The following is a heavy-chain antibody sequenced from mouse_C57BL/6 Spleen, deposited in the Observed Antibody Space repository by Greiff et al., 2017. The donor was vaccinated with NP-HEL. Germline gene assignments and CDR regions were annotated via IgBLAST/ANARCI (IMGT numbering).Heavy chain of an antibody. J-gene: IGHJ4*01. V-gene: IGHV1-54*01. D-gene: IGHD1-1*01. CDR2: INPGSGGT. CDR1: GYAFTNYL. Sequence: VKLMESGAELVRPGTSVKVSCKASGYAFTNYLIEWVKQRPGQGLEWIGVINPGSGGTNYNEKFKGKATLTADKSSSTAYMQLSSLTSEDSAVYFCARGVVPYAMDYWGQGTSVTVSS. CDR3: ARGVVPYAMDY.